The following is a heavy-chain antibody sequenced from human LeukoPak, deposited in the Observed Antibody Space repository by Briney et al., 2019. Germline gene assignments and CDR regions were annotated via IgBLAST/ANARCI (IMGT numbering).Heavy chain of an antibody. Sequence: GGSLRLSCAASGFTFSSYAMSWVRQAPGKGLEWVSAISGSTYYADSVKGRFTISRDNSKNTLYLQMNSLRAEDTAVYYCAMEGYSGNYPAYWGQGTLVTVSS. V-gene: IGHV3-23*01. CDR1: GFTFSSYA. CDR3: AMEGYSGNYPAY. CDR2: ISGST. D-gene: IGHD1-26*01. J-gene: IGHJ4*02.